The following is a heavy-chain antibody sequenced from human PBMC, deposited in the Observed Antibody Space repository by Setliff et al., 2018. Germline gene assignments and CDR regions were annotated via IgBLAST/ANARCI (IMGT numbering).Heavy chain of an antibody. Sequence: PGGSLRLSCAASGFTVSSNYMSWVRQAPGKGLEWVSVIYSGGTIYYADSVKGRFTISRDNAKNSLYLQMNSLRAEDTAVYYCARESYNFWSGYYDYYYYYGMDVWGQGTTVTVSS. D-gene: IGHD3-3*01. CDR1: GFTVSSNY. CDR3: ARESYNFWSGYYDYYYYYGMDV. J-gene: IGHJ6*02. V-gene: IGHV3-53*01. CDR2: IYSGGTI.